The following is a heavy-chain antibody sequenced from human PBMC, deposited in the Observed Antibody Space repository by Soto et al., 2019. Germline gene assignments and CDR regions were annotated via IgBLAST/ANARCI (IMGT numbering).Heavy chain of an antibody. CDR2: INSDDDK. V-gene: IGHV2-70*17. J-gene: IGHJ3*01. Sequence: YGPTRVNPTQTLTLTCTFSGFSLNTGGMCVSWVRQPPGKALEWLARINSDDDKFYRTSLKTRLTISKDTSKNQVVLTMTNMDPVDTATYYCARIASCLGDYGQYIFVNWGQTTMVT. D-gene: IGHD4-17*01. CDR3: ARIASCLGDYGQYIFVN. CDR1: GFSLNTGGMC.